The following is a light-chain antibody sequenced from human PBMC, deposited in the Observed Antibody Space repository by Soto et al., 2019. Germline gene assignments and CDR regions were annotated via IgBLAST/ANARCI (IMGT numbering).Light chain of an antibody. V-gene: IGLV2-8*01. Sequence: QSALTQPPSASGSPGQSVTISCTGTSSDVGGYNYVSWYQQHPGKAPKLMIYEVSKRPSGVPDRFSGSKSGNTASLTVSGLQAEDEADYYCSSYAGSNTRYVFGTGTKLTV. CDR1: SSDVGGYNY. J-gene: IGLJ1*01. CDR2: EVS. CDR3: SSYAGSNTRYV.